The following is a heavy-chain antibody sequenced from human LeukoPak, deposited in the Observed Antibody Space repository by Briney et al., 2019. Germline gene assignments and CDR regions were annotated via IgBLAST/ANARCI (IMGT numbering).Heavy chain of an antibody. V-gene: IGHV3-21*01. J-gene: IGHJ4*02. CDR2: ISSSSSYI. Sequence: PGGSLRLSCAASGFTFSSSAMSWVRQAPGKGLEWVSSISSSSSYIYYADSVEGRFTISRDNAKNSLYLQMNSLRAEDTAVYYCARGRLYFDYWGQGTLVTVSS. CDR1: GFTFSSSA. CDR3: ARGRLYFDY.